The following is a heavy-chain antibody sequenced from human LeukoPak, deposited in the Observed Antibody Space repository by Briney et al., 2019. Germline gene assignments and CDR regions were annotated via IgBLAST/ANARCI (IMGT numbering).Heavy chain of an antibody. V-gene: IGHV1-46*01. CDR2: INPSGGST. Sequence: ASVKVSCKASGYTFTCYYMHWVRQAPGQGLEWMGIINPSGGSTSYAQKFQGRVTMTRDTSTSTVYMELSSLRSEDTAVYYCARDRQTHDYGDYEGAFDIWGQGTMVTVSS. CDR3: ARDRQTHDYGDYEGAFDI. D-gene: IGHD4-17*01. CDR1: GYTFTCYY. J-gene: IGHJ3*02.